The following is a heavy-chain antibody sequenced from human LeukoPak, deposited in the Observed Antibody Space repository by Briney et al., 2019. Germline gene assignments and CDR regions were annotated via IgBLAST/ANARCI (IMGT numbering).Heavy chain of an antibody. CDR3: AKASTGMALAGVDY. J-gene: IGHJ4*02. CDR1: GFTFSSYG. CDR2: IWYDGSNK. D-gene: IGHD6-19*01. Sequence: PGGSLRLSCAASGFTFSSYGMHWVRQAPGKGLEWVAVIWYDGSNKYYADSVKGRFTISRDNSKNTLYLQMNSLRGEDTAVYYCAKASTGMALAGVDYWGQGTLVSVSS. V-gene: IGHV3-33*06.